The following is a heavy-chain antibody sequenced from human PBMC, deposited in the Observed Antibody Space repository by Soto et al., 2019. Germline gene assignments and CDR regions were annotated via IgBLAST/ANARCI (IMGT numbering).Heavy chain of an antibody. Sequence: SETLSLTCAVSGYSISSGYYWGWIRQPPGKGLEWIGSIYHSGSTYYNPSLKSRVTISVDTSNNQFSLKLSSVTAADTAVYYCARDTFASSGTYDYWGQGTLVTVSS. J-gene: IGHJ4*02. V-gene: IGHV4-38-2*02. CDR2: IYHSGST. D-gene: IGHD1-1*01. CDR3: ARDTFASSGTYDY. CDR1: GYSISSGYY.